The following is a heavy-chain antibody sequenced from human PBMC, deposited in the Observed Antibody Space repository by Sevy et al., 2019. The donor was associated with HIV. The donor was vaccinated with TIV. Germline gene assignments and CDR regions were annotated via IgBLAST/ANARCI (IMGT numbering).Heavy chain of an antibody. CDR2: IYYSGST. D-gene: IGHD2-2*01. J-gene: IGHJ6*02. V-gene: IGHV4-39*01. CDR3: ARHLAFCSSTSCPWEYYYYGMDV. CDR1: GGSISSSSYY. Sequence: SETLSLTCTVSGGSISSSSYYWGWIRQPPGKGLEWIGSIYYSGSTYYNPSLKSRVTISVDTSKNQFSLKLSPVTAADTAVYYGARHLAFCSSTSCPWEYYYYGMDVWGQGTTVTVSS.